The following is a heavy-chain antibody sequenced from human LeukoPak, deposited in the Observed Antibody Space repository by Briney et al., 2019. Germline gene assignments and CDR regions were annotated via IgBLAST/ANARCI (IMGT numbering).Heavy chain of an antibody. CDR3: ATDLRITMVRGVMDV. J-gene: IGHJ6*04. V-gene: IGHV3-30*03. Sequence: PGGSLRLSCAASGFTFSSYGMHCVRQAPGKGLEGVAVISYDGSNKYYADSVKGRFTISRDNSKNTLYLQMNSLRAEDTAVYYCATDLRITMVRGVMDVWGKGTTVTVSS. CDR1: GFTFSSYG. D-gene: IGHD3-10*01. CDR2: ISYDGSNK.